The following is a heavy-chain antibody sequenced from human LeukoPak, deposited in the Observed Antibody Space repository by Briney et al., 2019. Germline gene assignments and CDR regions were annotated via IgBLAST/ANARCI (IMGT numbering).Heavy chain of an antibody. V-gene: IGHV3-66*01. Sequence: GGSLRLSCAASGFTVSSNYMSWVRQAPGKGLEWVSVIYSGGSTFYADSVQGRFTISRDNSNNTLFLQMNRLIVEDTAVYYCATDHAEVAGYRLVNWFDPWGQGTLVTVSS. CDR2: IYSGGST. CDR3: ATDHAEVAGYRLVNWFDP. CDR1: GFTVSSNY. J-gene: IGHJ5*02. D-gene: IGHD6-19*01.